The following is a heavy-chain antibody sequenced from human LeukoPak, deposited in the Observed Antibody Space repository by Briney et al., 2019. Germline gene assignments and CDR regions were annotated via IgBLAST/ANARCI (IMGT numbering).Heavy chain of an antibody. CDR1: GFTFGKYW. Sequence: GGSLRLSCVASGFTFGKYWMSWVRQAPGKGLEWVANIKLDGSEKNYVDSVKGRFTISRDNTKNTLYLQMNSLRAEDTAVYYCAREDDYGDYNYWGQGTLVTVSS. V-gene: IGHV3-7*01. J-gene: IGHJ4*02. CDR3: AREDDYGDYNY. D-gene: IGHD4-17*01. CDR2: IKLDGSEK.